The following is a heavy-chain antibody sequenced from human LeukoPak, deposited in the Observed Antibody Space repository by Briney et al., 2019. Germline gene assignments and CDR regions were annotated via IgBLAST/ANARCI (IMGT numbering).Heavy chain of an antibody. CDR1: GFTFSAYS. J-gene: IGHJ4*02. Sequence: GGSLRLSCAASGFTFSAYSMNWVRQAPGKGLEWVSSLSSSSTYVYYADSVKGRFTISRDNAKNSLYLQMNSLRAEDTAVYYCARGRQQLVDYWGQGTLVTVSS. CDR3: ARGRQQLVDY. CDR2: LSSSSTYV. D-gene: IGHD6-13*01. V-gene: IGHV3-21*01.